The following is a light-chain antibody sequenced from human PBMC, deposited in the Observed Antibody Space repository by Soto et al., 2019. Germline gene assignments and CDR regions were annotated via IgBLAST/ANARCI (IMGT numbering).Light chain of an antibody. J-gene: IGLJ2*01. CDR3: SSYGGGNTVV. CDR2: EVS. Sequence: QSALTQPPSASGSPGQSVTISCTGSSSDVGGYNYVSWYQQHPGKAPKLMIYEVSKRPSGVPDRLSGSKSGNTASLTVSGLQAEYEADYCCSSYGGGNTVVFGGGTKVTVL. V-gene: IGLV2-8*01. CDR1: SSDVGGYNY.